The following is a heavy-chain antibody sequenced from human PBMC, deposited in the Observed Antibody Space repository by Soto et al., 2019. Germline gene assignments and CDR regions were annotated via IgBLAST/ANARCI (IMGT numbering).Heavy chain of an antibody. CDR1: GYTFTSYD. CDR2: MNPNSGNT. D-gene: IGHD6-19*01. J-gene: IGHJ4*02. CDR3: ARYEYSSGTFDY. Sequence: ASVKVSFKASGYTFTSYDINWLRQATGQGLEWMGWMNPNSGNTGYAQKFQGRVTMTRNTSISTAYMELSSLRSEDTAVYYCARYEYSSGTFDYWGQGTLVTVSS. V-gene: IGHV1-8*01.